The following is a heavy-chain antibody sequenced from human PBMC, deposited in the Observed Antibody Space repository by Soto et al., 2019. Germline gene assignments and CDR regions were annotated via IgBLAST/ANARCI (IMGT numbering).Heavy chain of an antibody. CDR3: ARSLYSSSSYFFDY. J-gene: IGHJ4*02. V-gene: IGHV3-30-3*01. Sequence: GGSLRLSCAASGFTFSSYAMHWVRQAPGKGLEWVAVISYDGSNKYYADSVKGRFTISRDNSKNTLYLQMNSLRAEDTAVYYCARSLYSSSSYFFDYWGQGTLVTVSS. CDR2: ISYDGSNK. D-gene: IGHD6-6*01. CDR1: GFTFSSYA.